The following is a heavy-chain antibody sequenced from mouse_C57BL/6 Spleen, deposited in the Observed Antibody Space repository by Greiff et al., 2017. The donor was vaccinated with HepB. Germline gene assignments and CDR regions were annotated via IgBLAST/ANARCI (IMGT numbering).Heavy chain of an antibody. CDR1: GFTFSDYG. CDR3: ARKKIYYGSFAY. CDR2: ISSGSSTI. J-gene: IGHJ3*01. Sequence: EVQLQQSGGGLVKPGGSLKLSCAASGFTFSDYGMHWVRQAPEKGLEWVAYISSGSSTIYYADTVKGRFTISRDNAKNTLFLQMTSLRSEDTAMYYCARKKIYYGSFAYWGQGTLVTVSA. D-gene: IGHD2-2*01. V-gene: IGHV5-17*01.